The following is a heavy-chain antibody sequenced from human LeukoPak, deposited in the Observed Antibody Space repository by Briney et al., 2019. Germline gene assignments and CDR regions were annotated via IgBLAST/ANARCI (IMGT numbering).Heavy chain of an antibody. CDR2: IYSGGGT. Sequence: PGGSLRLSCAASGFTVSSNYMSWVRQAPGKGLEWVSVIYSGGGTYYADSVKGRFTISRDNSENTLYLQMNSLRGEDTAVYYCARDGYSGSYYRLYYFFMDVWGKGTTVTVSS. J-gene: IGHJ6*03. V-gene: IGHV3-53*01. D-gene: IGHD1-26*01. CDR1: GFTVSSNY. CDR3: ARDGYSGSYYRLYYFFMDV.